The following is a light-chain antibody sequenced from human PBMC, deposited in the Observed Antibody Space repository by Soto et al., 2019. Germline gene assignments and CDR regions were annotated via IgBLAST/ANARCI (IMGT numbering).Light chain of an antibody. J-gene: IGKJ2*01. Sequence: EIVLTQSPGTLSLSPGERATLSCRASQSVSSSYLAWYQHKPGQAPRLLIYGASSRATGIPDRFSGSGSGTDFTLTINRLEPEDLAVYYWQQYGTSYTFGQGTKLEIQ. CDR2: GAS. CDR3: QQYGTSYT. CDR1: QSVSSSY. V-gene: IGKV3-20*01.